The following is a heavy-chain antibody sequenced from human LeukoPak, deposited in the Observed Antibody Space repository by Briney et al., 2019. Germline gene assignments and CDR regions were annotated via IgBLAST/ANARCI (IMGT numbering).Heavy chain of an antibody. J-gene: IGHJ6*02. CDR1: DDSIRSSSFY. CDR2: INHSGST. CDR3: ARGRITIFGVVIGPLPYYYGMDV. D-gene: IGHD3-3*01. V-gene: IGHV4-39*07. Sequence: SETLSLTCTVSDDSIRSSSFYWGWIRQPPGKGLEWIGQINHSGSTNYNPSLKSRATISVDTSKNQFSLKLSSVAAADTAVYYCARGRITIFGVVIGPLPYYYGMDVWGQGTTVTVSS.